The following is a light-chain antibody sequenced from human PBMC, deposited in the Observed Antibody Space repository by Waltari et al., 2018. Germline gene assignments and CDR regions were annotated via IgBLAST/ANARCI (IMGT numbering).Light chain of an antibody. J-gene: IGKJ1*01. CDR1: QGVGRT. CDR3: QHYVRLPAT. CDR2: GAS. Sequence: EIVLTQSPGTLSLSPGERATLSCRASQGVGRTLAWYQQKPGQAPRLLSYGASSRATDSPDRFSGSGSGTDFSLTINRLEPEDFAVYFCQHYVRLPATFGQGTKVEIK. V-gene: IGKV3-20*01.